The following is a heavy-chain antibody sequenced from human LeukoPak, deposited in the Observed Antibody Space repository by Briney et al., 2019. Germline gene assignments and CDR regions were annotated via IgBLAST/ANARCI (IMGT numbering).Heavy chain of an antibody. CDR1: GYTFTSYF. V-gene: IGHV1-46*01. D-gene: IGHD4-23*01. Sequence: ASVKVSCKASGYTFTSYFMHWVRQAPGQGLEWVGIINPSGGSTSYAQKFQGRVTMTRDMSTSTDYMELSSLRSEDTAVYYCARDNSVEDTAWWFDPWGQGTLVTVSS. J-gene: IGHJ5*02. CDR3: ARDNSVEDTAWWFDP. CDR2: INPSGGST.